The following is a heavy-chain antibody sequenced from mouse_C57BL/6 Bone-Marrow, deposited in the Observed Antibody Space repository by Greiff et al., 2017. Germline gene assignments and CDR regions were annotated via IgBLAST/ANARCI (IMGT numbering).Heavy chain of an antibody. V-gene: IGHV1-82*01. J-gene: IGHJ3*01. CDR3: ARGLYYYGSSFAY. CDR2: IYPGDGDT. D-gene: IGHD1-1*01. Sequence: QVQLQQSGPELVKPGASVKISCKASGYAFSSSWMNWVKQRPGKGLAWIGRIYPGDGDTNYNGKFKGKGTLTADKSSSAAYMQLSSLTSEYSAVYFCARGLYYYGSSFAYWGQGTLVTVSA. CDR1: GYAFSSSW.